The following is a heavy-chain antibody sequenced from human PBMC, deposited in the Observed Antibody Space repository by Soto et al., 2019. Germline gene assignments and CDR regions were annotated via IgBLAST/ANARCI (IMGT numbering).Heavy chain of an antibody. CDR1: GFTFSTYA. CDR3: VSDPDGDLDFDY. CDR2: IHMTHVVI. V-gene: IGHV3-48*01. J-gene: IGHJ4*02. D-gene: IGHD4-17*01. Sequence: EVQLVESGGELVQPGGSLRLSCAASGFTFSTYAMNWVRQAPGKGLEWLSFIHMTHVVIFYPVSVRGRFTVASDNSKDSLSMPMNSLRVEDTAVNYCVSDPDGDLDFDYWGQGPVVTVSS.